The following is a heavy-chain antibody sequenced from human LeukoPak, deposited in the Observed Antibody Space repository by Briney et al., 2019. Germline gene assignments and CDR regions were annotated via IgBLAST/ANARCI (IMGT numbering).Heavy chain of an antibody. Sequence: SVKVSCKPSGGTFSRYAIMGVRQAPGHELKWMGGIMPFFRTAKHEQKHQGRITITTHEATSTACRGLCSLIAEDTAVYYCARDLFRVGLTGTTSFYYYFMDVWGKGTTVTVSS. J-gene: IGHJ6*03. CDR3: ARDLFRVGLTGTTSFYYYFMDV. CDR2: IMPFFRTA. D-gene: IGHD1-7*01. CDR1: GGTFSRYA. V-gene: IGHV1-69*05.